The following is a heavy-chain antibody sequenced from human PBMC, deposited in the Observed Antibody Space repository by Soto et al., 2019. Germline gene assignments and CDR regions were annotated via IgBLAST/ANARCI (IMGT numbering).Heavy chain of an antibody. D-gene: IGHD2-2*01. V-gene: IGHV2-5*01. CDR3: ARSSSTTWPYYYHGMDV. CDR2: IYWNDDK. J-gene: IGHJ6*02. Sequence: QISLKESGPTLVKPTQTLTLTCTFSGFSLTTSGVGVGWIRQPPGKALEWLAIIYWNDDKRYSPSLKSRLTLTRDISTNQVVLTMTNMDPVDTATYYCARSSSTTWPYYYHGMDVWGQGTTVSVSS. CDR1: GFSLTTSGVG.